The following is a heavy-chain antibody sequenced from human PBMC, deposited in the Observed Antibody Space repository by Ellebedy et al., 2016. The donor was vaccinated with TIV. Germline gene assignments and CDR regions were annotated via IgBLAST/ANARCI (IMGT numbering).Heavy chain of an antibody. D-gene: IGHD6-19*01. CDR3: AREGIAVAGDNDY. CDR2: IYYSGST. CDR1: GGSISSGDYY. V-gene: IGHV4-30-4*01. J-gene: IGHJ4*02. Sequence: SETLSLXXTVSGGSISSGDYYWSWIRQPPGKGLEWIGYIYYSGSTYYNPSLKSRVTISVDTSKNQFSLKLSSVTAADTAVYYCAREGIAVAGDNDYWGQGTLVTVSS.